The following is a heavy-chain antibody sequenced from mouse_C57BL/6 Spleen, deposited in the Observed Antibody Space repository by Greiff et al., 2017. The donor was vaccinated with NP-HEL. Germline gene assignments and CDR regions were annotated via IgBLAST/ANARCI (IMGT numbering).Heavy chain of an antibody. CDR3: ARGYSDYVGPWFAY. V-gene: IGHV1-52*01. Sequence: LQQPGAELVRPGSSVKLSCKASGYTFTSYWMLWVKQRPIQGLEWIGNIDPSDSETHYNQKFKDKAKLTVDKSSSTAYMQISSLTTENSAVYDCARGYSDYVGPWFAYWGQGTLVTVSA. CDR1: GYTFTSYW. D-gene: IGHD2-13*01. J-gene: IGHJ3*01. CDR2: IDPSDSET.